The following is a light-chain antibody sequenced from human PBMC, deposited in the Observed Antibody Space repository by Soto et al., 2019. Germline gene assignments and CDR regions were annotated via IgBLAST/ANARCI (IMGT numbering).Light chain of an antibody. J-gene: IGLJ2*01. CDR3: QVWDNNSDHVV. CDR1: NIDSKS. Sequence: SYELTQPPSVSVVPGKTARITCGGDNIDSKSVHWYQQRPGQAPVLVIYYDSDRPSGIPERFSGSNSGNTATLTISRVEAGDEADYYCQVWDNNSDHVVFGGGTKLTVL. V-gene: IGLV3-21*04. CDR2: YDS.